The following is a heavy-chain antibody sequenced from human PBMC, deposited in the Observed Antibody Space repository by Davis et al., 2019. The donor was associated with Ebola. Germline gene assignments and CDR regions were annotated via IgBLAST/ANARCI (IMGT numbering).Heavy chain of an antibody. V-gene: IGHV3-21*01. Sequence: GESLKISCAASGFTFRSYSMTWVRQAPGKGLEWVSSITGDSTYMLYADSVKGRFTVSRDNAKNSLFLQMNSLRAEDTAVYYCARGWMERWGQGTLVIVSS. CDR3: ARGWMER. CDR2: ITGDSTYM. D-gene: IGHD5-12*01. J-gene: IGHJ4*02. CDR1: GFTFRSYS.